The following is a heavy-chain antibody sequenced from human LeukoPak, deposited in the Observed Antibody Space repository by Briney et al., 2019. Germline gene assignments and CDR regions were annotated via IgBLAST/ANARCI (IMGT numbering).Heavy chain of an antibody. Sequence: SQTLSLTCTVSGGSISSYYWSWIRQPPGKGLEWIGYIYYSGSTNYNPSLKSRVTISVDTSKNQFSLKLSSVTAADTAVYYCARSARFGVVDYWGQGTLVTVSS. CDR3: ARSARFGVVDY. D-gene: IGHD3-3*01. V-gene: IGHV4-59*01. CDR2: IYYSGST. CDR1: GGSISSYY. J-gene: IGHJ4*02.